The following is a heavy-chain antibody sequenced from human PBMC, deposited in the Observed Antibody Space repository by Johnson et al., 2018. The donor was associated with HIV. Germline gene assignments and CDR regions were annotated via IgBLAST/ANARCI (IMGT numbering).Heavy chain of an antibody. CDR3: ASGGRDLVTRGGFDI. CDR1: GFNFNIHG. V-gene: IGHV3-33*01. CDR2: LWYDGTTA. J-gene: IGHJ3*02. Sequence: QVQLVESGGDMVQPGRSLRLSCAASGFNFNIHGMHWVRQAPGKGLEWVAILWYDGTTAFYADSVKGRFTISRDNSKNTLYLQMNSLRPDDTAVYYCASGGRDLVTRGGFDIWGPGTVVTVSS. D-gene: IGHD2-15*01.